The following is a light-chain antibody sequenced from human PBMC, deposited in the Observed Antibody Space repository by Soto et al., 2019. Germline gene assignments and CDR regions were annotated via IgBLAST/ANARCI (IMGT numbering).Light chain of an antibody. CDR1: NIGSKS. J-gene: IGLJ3*02. CDR2: DDS. V-gene: IGLV3-21*02. Sequence: SYELTQPPSVSVAPGQTARITCGGNNIGSKSVHWYQQKPGKAPVLVVYDDSARPSGIPERFSGSNSGNTATLTISRVEAGDEADYYCQVWDSSSDHWVFGGGTKLTVL. CDR3: QVWDSSSDHWV.